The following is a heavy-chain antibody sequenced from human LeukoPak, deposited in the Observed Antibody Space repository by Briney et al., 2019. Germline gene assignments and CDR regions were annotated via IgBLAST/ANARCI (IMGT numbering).Heavy chain of an antibody. D-gene: IGHD1-26*01. CDR2: IYYSGST. CDR3: ARLSGSPHPPFDY. J-gene: IGHJ4*02. Sequence: PSETLSLTCTLSVGSISSYYWSWIRQPPRTGLEWTGYIYYSGSTYYNPSLKSRVTISVDTSKNQFSLKLTSVSAADTAVYYCARLSGSPHPPFDYWGQGTLVTVSS. CDR1: VGSISSYY. V-gene: IGHV4-59*08.